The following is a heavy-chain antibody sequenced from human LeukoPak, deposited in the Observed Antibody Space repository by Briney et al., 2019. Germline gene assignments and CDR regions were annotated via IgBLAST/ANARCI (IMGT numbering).Heavy chain of an antibody. CDR2: ISSNGGST. CDR1: GFTFSSYA. D-gene: IGHD3-16*01. V-gene: IGHV3-64*01. J-gene: IGHJ4*02. CDR3: AKGLPGELWPIPYYFDY. Sequence: PGGSLRLSCAASGFTFSSYAMHWVRQAPGKGLEYVSAISSNGGSTYYANSVKGRFTISRDNSKNTLYLQMDSLRAEDTAVYYCAKGLPGELWPIPYYFDYWGQGTLVTVSS.